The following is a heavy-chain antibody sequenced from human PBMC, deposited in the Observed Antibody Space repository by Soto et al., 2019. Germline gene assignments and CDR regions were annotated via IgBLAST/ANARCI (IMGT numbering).Heavy chain of an antibody. V-gene: IGHV4-30-4*01. CDR1: GGSVSSCDYY. CDR3: ASTAAAGTEYFQH. CDR2: IYYGGST. J-gene: IGHJ1*01. Sequence: SETLSLTCTVSGGSVSSCDYYWSWIRQPPGKGLEWIGYIYYGGSTYYNPSLKSRVTISVDTSKNQFSLKLSSVTAADTAVYYCASTAAAGTEYFQHWGQGTLVTVSS. D-gene: IGHD6-13*01.